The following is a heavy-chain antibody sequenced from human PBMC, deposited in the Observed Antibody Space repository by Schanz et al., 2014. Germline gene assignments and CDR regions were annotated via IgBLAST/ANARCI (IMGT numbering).Heavy chain of an antibody. V-gene: IGHV1-46*01. CDR2: INPSSGTT. Sequence: QVQLVQSGAEVKKPGASVKVSCKASGYTFTSYYMHWVRQAPGQGLEWMGKINPSSGTTRIAQNFQGRLTVTRDTSTSTVNMELSSLRSEDTAVYYCAKYRGYYRVSGSYRELEYWGQGTLVTVSS. J-gene: IGHJ4*02. CDR1: GYTFTSYY. CDR3: AKYRGYYRVSGSYRELEY. D-gene: IGHD3-10*01.